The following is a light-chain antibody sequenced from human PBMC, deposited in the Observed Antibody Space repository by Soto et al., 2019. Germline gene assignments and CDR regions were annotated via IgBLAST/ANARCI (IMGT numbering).Light chain of an antibody. CDR2: DVS. V-gene: IGLV2-14*01. CDR3: LSYTVNGYLGV. J-gene: IGLJ2*01. CDR1: SSDLGAYSY. Sequence: QSVLTQPASVSGSPGQSITISCTGASSDLGAYSYISWYQQEPGKAPKLLIYDVSNRPSGVSNRFSGSKSGNTASLTISGLQAEDEADYYCLSYTVNGYLGVFGGGTQLTVL.